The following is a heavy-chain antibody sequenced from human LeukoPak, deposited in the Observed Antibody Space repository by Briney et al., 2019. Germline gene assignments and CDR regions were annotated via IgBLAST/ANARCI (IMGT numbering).Heavy chain of an antibody. D-gene: IGHD3-22*01. Sequence: SETLSLTCTVSGGSISSSSYYWGWIRQPPGKGLEWIGSIYYSGSTYHNPSLKSRVTISVDTSKNQFSLKLSSVTAADTAVYYCASALSSGYYYGAFFFDYWGQGTLVTVSS. J-gene: IGHJ4*02. CDR2: IYYSGST. CDR3: ASALSSGYYYGAFFFDY. CDR1: GGSISSSSYY. V-gene: IGHV4-39*01.